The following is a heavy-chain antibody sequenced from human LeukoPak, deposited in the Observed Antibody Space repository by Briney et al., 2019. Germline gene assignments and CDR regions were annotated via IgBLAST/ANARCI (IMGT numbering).Heavy chain of an antibody. Sequence: PGGSLRLSCAASGFTFSTYWMHWVRQAPGKGLVCVSRDNTAGSSTSYADSVKGRFTISRDNAKNTLYLQMNSLRAEDTAMYYCVGGMGGHFDYWGQGTLVTVSS. D-gene: IGHD3-16*01. CDR2: DNTAGSST. CDR3: VGGMGGHFDY. J-gene: IGHJ4*02. V-gene: IGHV3-74*01. CDR1: GFTFSTYW.